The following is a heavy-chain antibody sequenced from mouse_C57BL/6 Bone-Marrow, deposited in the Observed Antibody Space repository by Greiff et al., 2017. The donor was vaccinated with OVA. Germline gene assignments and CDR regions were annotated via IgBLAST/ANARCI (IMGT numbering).Heavy chain of an antibody. CDR3: ARGAMDY. V-gene: IGHV1-54*01. CDR1: GYAFTNYL. CDR2: INPGSGGT. J-gene: IGHJ4*01. Sequence: QVQLQQSGAELVRPGTSVKVSCKASGYAFTNYLIEWVKQRPGQGLEWIGVINPGSGGTNYNEKFKGKATLTADKSSSTAYTQLSSLTSEDSAVYFCARGAMDYWGQGTSVTVSS.